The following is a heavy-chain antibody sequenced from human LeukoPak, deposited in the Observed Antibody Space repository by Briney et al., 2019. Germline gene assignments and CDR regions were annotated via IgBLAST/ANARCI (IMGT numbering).Heavy chain of an antibody. J-gene: IGHJ3*02. V-gene: IGHV3-23*01. Sequence: GGSLRLSCAASGFTCSTYVMSWVRQAPGKGLEWLSLILHNGDSTYYADSVKGRFTISRDNSKNTLYLQMNGLRAEDTAVYYCARDFVRWLQLTIPADSAFNIWGQGTMVTVSS. CDR3: ARDFVRWLQLTIPADSAFNI. CDR2: ILHNGDST. D-gene: IGHD5-24*01. CDR1: GFTCSTYV.